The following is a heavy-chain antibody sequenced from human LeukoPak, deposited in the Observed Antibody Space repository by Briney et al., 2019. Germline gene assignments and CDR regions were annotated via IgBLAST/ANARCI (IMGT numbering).Heavy chain of an antibody. CDR2: IYYSGST. Sequence: PSETLSLTCTVSGGSISSSSYYWGWIRQPPGKGLEWIGSIYYSGSTYYNPSLKSRVTISVDTSKNQFSLKLSSVTAADTAVYYCARFPAAADPYYYYYMDVWGKGTTVTVSS. CDR3: ARFPAAADPYYYYYMDV. CDR1: GGSISSSSYY. V-gene: IGHV4-39*07. D-gene: IGHD6-13*01. J-gene: IGHJ6*03.